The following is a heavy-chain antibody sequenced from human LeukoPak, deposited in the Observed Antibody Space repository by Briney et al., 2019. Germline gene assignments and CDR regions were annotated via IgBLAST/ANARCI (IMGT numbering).Heavy chain of an antibody. CDR1: GFTFSSYW. V-gene: IGHV3-74*01. D-gene: IGHD3-22*01. J-gene: IGHJ4*02. CDR3: AKDRQAITMIVVVHGDY. CDR2: INSDGSST. Sequence: GGSLRLSCAASGFTFSSYWLHWVRQAPGKGLVWVSRINSDGSSTSYADSVKGRFTISRDNAKNTLYLQMNSLRAEDTAVYYCAKDRQAITMIVVVHGDYWGQGTLVTVSS.